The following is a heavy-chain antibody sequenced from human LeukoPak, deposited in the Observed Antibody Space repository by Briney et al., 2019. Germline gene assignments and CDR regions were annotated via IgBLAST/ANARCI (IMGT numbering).Heavy chain of an antibody. CDR2: VYYSGIT. V-gene: IGHV4-39*07. CDR3: ARSTWGSGRNWFDP. J-gene: IGHJ5*02. CDR1: GDSINNPDYF. D-gene: IGHD3-10*01. Sequence: PSETLSLTCTVSGDSINNPDYFWGWIRQPPGMGLEWIGNVYYSGITYYNPSLKSRVTISMDTSKHQFSLKLAPVTAADSAVCYSARSTWGSGRNWFDPWGQGILVTVSS.